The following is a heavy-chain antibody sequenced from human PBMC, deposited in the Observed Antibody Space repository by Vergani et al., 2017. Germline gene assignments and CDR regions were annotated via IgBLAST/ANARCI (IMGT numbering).Heavy chain of an antibody. CDR2: IIHIFGTA. CDR3: ALGGYYYENRKYFQH. CDR1: GGTFSSYA. J-gene: IGHJ1*01. V-gene: IGHV1-69*18. D-gene: IGHD3-22*01. Sequence: QVQLVQSGAEVKKPGSSVKVSCKASGGTFSSYAISWVRQAPGQGLEWMGRIIHIFGTANYAQKFQGRVTINADESKSTAYMELSSLRSEDTVVYYCALGGYYYENRKYFQHWGQGTLVTVSS.